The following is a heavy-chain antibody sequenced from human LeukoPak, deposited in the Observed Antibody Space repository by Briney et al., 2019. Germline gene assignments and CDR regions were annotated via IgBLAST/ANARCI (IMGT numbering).Heavy chain of an antibody. Sequence: AGGSLRLSCAASGFIFDDYGMRWVRQAPGKGLEWVSGINWNGGSTGYADSVKGRFTISRDNAKNSLYLQMNSLRAEDTALYYCARDSSSWYVSEHWGQGTLVTVSS. V-gene: IGHV3-20*04. J-gene: IGHJ1*01. CDR3: ARDSSSWYVSEH. CDR2: INWNGGST. D-gene: IGHD6-13*01. CDR1: GFIFDDYG.